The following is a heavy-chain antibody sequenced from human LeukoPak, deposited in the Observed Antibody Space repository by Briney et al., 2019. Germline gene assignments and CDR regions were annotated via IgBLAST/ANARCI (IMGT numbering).Heavy chain of an antibody. Sequence: NPLETLSLTCTVSGGSVSSGSYYWSWIRQPAGKGLEWIGRIYTTGSTSYNPSLKSRVTMSLDTSRNHFSLKLNSVTAADTAVYYCARTSDYSSGWFWWFDPWGQGTLVTVSS. V-gene: IGHV4-61*02. CDR3: ARTSDYSSGWFWWFDP. CDR2: IYTTGST. CDR1: GGSVSSGSYY. J-gene: IGHJ5*02. D-gene: IGHD6-19*01.